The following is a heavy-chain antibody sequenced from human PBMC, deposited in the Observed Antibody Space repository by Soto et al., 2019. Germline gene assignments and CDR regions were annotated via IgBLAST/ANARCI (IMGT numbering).Heavy chain of an antibody. J-gene: IGHJ4*02. CDR1: GFTFSNYG. CDR2: ISYDGSNE. CDR3: AKVEGWFGELFFYYFDY. Sequence: PGGSLRLSCAASGFTFSNYGMHWVRQAPGKGLEWVAVISYDGSNEYYADSVKGRFTISRDNSKNTLYLQMNSLRAEDTAVYYCAKVEGWFGELFFYYFDYWGQGTLVTVSS. D-gene: IGHD3-10*01. V-gene: IGHV3-30*18.